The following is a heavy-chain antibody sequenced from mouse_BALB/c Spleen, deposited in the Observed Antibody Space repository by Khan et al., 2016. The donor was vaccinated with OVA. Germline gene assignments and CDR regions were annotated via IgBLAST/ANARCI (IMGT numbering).Heavy chain of an antibody. V-gene: IGHV1-7*01. Sequence: QVQLKQSGAELAKPGASVKMSCTASGYNFTSYWMHWIKQRPGQGLEWIGYINPTSGYTDYNQKFKDKATLTADKSSSTAYMQLSSLTSEDAAVYYCARDRIDYWGQGTALTVSS. CDR2: INPTSGYT. CDR3: ARDRIDY. CDR1: GYNFTSYW. J-gene: IGHJ2*01.